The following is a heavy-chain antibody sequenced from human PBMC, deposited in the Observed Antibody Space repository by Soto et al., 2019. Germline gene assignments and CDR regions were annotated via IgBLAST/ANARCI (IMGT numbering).Heavy chain of an antibody. V-gene: IGHV3-23*01. CDR2: ISATGGGT. CDR3: AKDRRAGGNSAFYFDF. CDR1: GLKFSNYA. J-gene: IGHJ4*02. Sequence: GSLSLCCAAAGLKFSNYAMSWVRQAPGKGLEWVSLISATGGGTYYADSVKGRFTISRDNSHNTLYLQVHSLTAEDTAVYYCAKDRRAGGNSAFYFDFWGQGAQVT. D-gene: IGHD3-16*01.